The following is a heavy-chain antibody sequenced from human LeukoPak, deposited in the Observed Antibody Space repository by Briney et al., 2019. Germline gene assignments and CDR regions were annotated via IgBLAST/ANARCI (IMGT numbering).Heavy chain of an antibody. CDR2: ISGSGGST. CDR1: GFTFSSYA. V-gene: IGHV3-23*01. J-gene: IGHJ4*02. Sequence: GGSLRLSCAASGFTFSSYAMSWVRQAPGKGLEWVSAISGSGGSTYYADSVKGRFTISRDNSKNTRYLQMNSLRAEDTAVYYCARYDGGSGPFDYWGQGTLVTVSS. CDR3: ARYDGGSGPFDY. D-gene: IGHD3-10*01.